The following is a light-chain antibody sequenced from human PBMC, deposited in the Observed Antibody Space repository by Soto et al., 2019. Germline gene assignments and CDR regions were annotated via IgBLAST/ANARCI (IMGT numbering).Light chain of an antibody. CDR1: QSVSSN. CDR2: GAS. V-gene: IGKV3-15*01. J-gene: IGKJ1*01. CDR3: QQYNYWPT. Sequence: EIVMTQSRATLSVSPGERAALSCRASQSVSSNLAWYQQKPGQAPRLLIYGASTRATGIPARFSGSGSGTEFTLTISSLQSEDFAVYYCQQYNYWPTFGQGTKV.